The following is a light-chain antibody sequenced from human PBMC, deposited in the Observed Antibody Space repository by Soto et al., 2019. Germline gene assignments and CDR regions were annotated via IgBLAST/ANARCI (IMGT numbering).Light chain of an antibody. CDR3: QHYNSYSEA. CDR2: DAS. J-gene: IGKJ1*01. CDR1: QSVSNY. V-gene: IGKV3-11*01. Sequence: EIVLTQSPATLSLSPGERATLSCRASQSVSNYLAWYQQKPGQAPRLLIYDASNRATGIPSRFSGSGSGTEFTLTISSLQPDDFATYYCQHYNSYSEAFGQGTKGDIK.